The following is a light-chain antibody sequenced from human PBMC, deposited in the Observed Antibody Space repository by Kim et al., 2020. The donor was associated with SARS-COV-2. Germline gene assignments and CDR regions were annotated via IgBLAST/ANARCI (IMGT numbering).Light chain of an antibody. CDR2: GKN. CDR1: SLRSYY. CDR3: NSRDNNDNVV. J-gene: IGLJ2*01. Sequence: SSELTQDPAVSVALGQTVRITCQGDSLRSYYATWYQQKPGQAPILVIYGKNNRPSGIPDRFSGSSSGNTASLTITGTQAGDEADYYCNSRDNNDNVVFGGGTKLTVL. V-gene: IGLV3-19*01.